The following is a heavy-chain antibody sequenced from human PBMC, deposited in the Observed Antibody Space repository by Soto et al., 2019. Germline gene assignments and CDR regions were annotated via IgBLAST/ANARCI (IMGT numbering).Heavy chain of an antibody. CDR1: GGSISSSSYY. D-gene: IGHD6-13*01. J-gene: IGHJ4*02. CDR3: ARRQSSSWYGL. V-gene: IGHV4-39*01. Sequence: PSETLSLTCTVSGGSISSSSYYWGWIRQPPGKGLEWIGSIYYSGSTYYNPSLKSRVTISVDTSKNQFSLKLSSVTAADTAVYYCARRQSSSWYGLWGQGTRVTVSS. CDR2: IYYSGST.